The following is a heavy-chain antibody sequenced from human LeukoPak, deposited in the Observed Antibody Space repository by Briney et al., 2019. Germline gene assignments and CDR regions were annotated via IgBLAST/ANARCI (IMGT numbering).Heavy chain of an antibody. Sequence: ASVKVSCKASGYTFTSYAMNWVRQAPGQGLEWMGWINTNTGNPTYAQGFTGRFVFSLDTSVSTAYLQISSLKAEDTAVYYCARELYYGLGSYYNAKLYYFDYWGQGTLVTISS. CDR1: GYTFTSYA. V-gene: IGHV7-4-1*02. D-gene: IGHD3-10*01. CDR2: INTNTGNP. CDR3: ARELYYGLGSYYNAKLYYFDY. J-gene: IGHJ4*02.